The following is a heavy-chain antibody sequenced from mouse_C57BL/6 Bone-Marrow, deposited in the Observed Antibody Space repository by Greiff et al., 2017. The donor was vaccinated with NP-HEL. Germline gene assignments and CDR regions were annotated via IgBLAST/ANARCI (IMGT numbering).Heavy chain of an antibody. CDR3: AKGPYYGSPYYFDY. Sequence: EVQLQQSGPVLVKPGASVKMSCKASGYTFTDYYMNWVKQSHGKSLEWIGVINPYNGGTSYNQKFKGKATLTVDKSSSTAYMELNSLTSEDSAVYYCAKGPYYGSPYYFDYWGQGTTLTVSS. J-gene: IGHJ2*01. CDR1: GYTFTDYY. CDR2: INPYNGGT. V-gene: IGHV1-19*01. D-gene: IGHD1-1*01.